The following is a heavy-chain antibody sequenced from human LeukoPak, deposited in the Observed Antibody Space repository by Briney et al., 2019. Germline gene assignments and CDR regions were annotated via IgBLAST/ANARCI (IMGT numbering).Heavy chain of an antibody. J-gene: IGHJ1*01. CDR3: ARRGFSSGWPLGYFQH. V-gene: IGHV4-34*01. D-gene: IGHD6-19*01. CDR2: INHSGST. Sequence: SETLSLTCAVYGGSFSGYYWTWIRQPPGKGLEWIGEINHSGSTNYNPSLKSRVTISVNTSKNQFSLKLSSVTAADTAVYYCARRGFSSGWPLGYFQHWGQGTLVTVSS. CDR1: GGSFSGYY.